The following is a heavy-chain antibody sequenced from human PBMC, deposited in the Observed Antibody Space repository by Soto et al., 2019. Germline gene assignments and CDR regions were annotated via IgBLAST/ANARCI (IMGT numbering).Heavy chain of an antibody. CDR1: GFTFSRYG. D-gene: IGHD2-2*01. Sequence: GGSLRLSCAASGFTFSRYGMHWVRQAPGKGLEWVAVISYDGSNKNYADSVKGRFTISRDNSKNTLYLQMNSLRAEDTAVFYCAKTRTADSNFRGYQYYGMDVWGQGTTVTVSS. J-gene: IGHJ6*02. V-gene: IGHV3-30*18. CDR2: ISYDGSNK. CDR3: AKTRTADSNFRGYQYYGMDV.